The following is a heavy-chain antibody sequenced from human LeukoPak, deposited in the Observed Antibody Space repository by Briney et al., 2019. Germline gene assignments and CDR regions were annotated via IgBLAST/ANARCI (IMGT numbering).Heavy chain of an antibody. CDR3: ARDRRWELLGSFDY. J-gene: IGHJ4*02. V-gene: IGHV3-48*01. CDR1: GFTFSSYS. D-gene: IGHD1-26*01. Sequence: PGGSLRLSCAASGFTFSSYSMNWVRQAPGKGLEWVSYISSSSSTIYYADSVEGRFTISRDNAKNSLYLQMNSLRAEDTAVYYCARDRRWELLGSFDYWGQGTLVTVSS. CDR2: ISSSSSTI.